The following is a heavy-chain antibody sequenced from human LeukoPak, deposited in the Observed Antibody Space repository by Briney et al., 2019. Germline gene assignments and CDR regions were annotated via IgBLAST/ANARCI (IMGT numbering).Heavy chain of an antibody. V-gene: IGHV3-66*01. Sequence: PGGSLRLSCAASGFTVSSNYMSWVRQAPGKGLEWVSVIYSGGSTYYADSVKGRFTISRDNSKNTLYLQMNSLRAEDTAVYYCARDRGYSYGPHLDYWGQGTLVTVSS. CDR1: GFTVSSNY. CDR3: ARDRGYSYGPHLDY. D-gene: IGHD5-18*01. J-gene: IGHJ4*02. CDR2: IYSGGST.